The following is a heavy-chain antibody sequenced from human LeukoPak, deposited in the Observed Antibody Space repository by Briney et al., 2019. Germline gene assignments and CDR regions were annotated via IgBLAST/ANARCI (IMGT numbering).Heavy chain of an antibody. J-gene: IGHJ4*02. V-gene: IGHV3-33*01. CDR1: GFTFSSYG. CDR3: ARSSDDILTGYYNGLLDY. D-gene: IGHD3-9*01. Sequence: GRSLRLSCAASGFTFSSYGMHWVRQAPGKGRVWVAVIWYDESNKYYADSVKGRFTISRDNSKNTLYLQMNSLRAEDTAVYYCARSSDDILTGYYNGLLDYWGQGTLVTVSS. CDR2: IWYDESNK.